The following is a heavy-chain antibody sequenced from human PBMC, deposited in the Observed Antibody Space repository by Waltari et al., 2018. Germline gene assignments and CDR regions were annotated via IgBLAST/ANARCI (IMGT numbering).Heavy chain of an antibody. J-gene: IGHJ4*02. CDR2: IYGGGSPT. V-gene: IGHV3-23*03. CDR1: GFAFSTYA. CDR3: AKDLRDYSNDY. D-gene: IGHD4-4*01. Sequence: EVQLLESGGGLVQPGGSLRLSCAASGFAFSTYAMTWVRQAPGKGLEWVALIYGGGSPTHYADSVKGRFTISSDDSKNTLFLEMNSLRVEDTAVYYCAKDLRDYSNDYWGQGTLVTVSS.